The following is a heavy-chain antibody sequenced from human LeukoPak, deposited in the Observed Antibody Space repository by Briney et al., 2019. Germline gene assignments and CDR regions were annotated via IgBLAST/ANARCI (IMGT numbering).Heavy chain of an antibody. CDR1: GFTFSNYA. D-gene: IGHD3-3*02. Sequence: PGKSLRLSCAASGFTFSNYAIHWVRQAPGKGLEWVAAISYDGNNKYHADSVKGRFTISRDNSKNTLFLQIHSLRAEDTALYYCTTDISLFDYWGQGTLVTVSS. CDR3: TTDISLFDY. J-gene: IGHJ4*02. CDR2: ISYDGNNK. V-gene: IGHV3-30*04.